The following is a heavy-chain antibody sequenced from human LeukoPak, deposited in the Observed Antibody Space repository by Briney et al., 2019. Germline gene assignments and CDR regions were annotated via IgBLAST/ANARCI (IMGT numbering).Heavy chain of an antibody. CDR3: ARVRGSYLAWGAFDI. J-gene: IGHJ3*02. CDR1: GFTFSSYA. Sequence: PGGSLRLSCAASGFTFSSYAMHWVRQAPGKGLEWVAVISYDGSNKYYADSVKGRFTISRDNSKNTLYLQMNSLRAEDTAVYYCARVRGSYLAWGAFDIWGQGTMVTVSS. V-gene: IGHV3-30*01. D-gene: IGHD1-26*01. CDR2: ISYDGSNK.